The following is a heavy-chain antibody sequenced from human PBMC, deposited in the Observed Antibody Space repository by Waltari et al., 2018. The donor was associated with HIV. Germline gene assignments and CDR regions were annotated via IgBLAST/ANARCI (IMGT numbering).Heavy chain of an antibody. D-gene: IGHD2-15*01. CDR2: ISYDGSNK. V-gene: IGHV3-30*01. Sequence: QVHLVESGGGVVKPGRSLRLACAASGFTFSSYAIHWVRQAPGKGVEWVELISYDGSNKYYADSVKGRFTISRDNSKNTLYLQMNSLRAEDTSVYYCARDTGYCSFGSCSYNWLDPWGQGTLVSVSS. CDR3: ARDTGYCSFGSCSYNWLDP. J-gene: IGHJ5*02. CDR1: GFTFSSYA.